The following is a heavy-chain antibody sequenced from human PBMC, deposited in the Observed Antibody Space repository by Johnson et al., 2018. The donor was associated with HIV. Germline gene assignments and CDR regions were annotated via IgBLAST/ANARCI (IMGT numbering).Heavy chain of an antibody. J-gene: IGHJ3*02. CDR1: GFTFDDYG. D-gene: IGHD5-24*01. CDR3: AKERVKRWLHPRDSFDI. V-gene: IGHV3-30*18. Sequence: QVQLVESGGGVVRPGESLRLSCAASGFTFDDYGMSWVRQAPGKGLEWVAVISYDGSNKYYADSVKGRFTISRDNSKNTLYLRMTSLRAEDTAVYYCAKERVKRWLHPRDSFDILGQGTMVSVSS. CDR2: ISYDGSNK.